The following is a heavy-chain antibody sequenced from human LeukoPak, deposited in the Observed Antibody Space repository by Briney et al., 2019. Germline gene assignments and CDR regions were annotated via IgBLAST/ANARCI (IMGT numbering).Heavy chain of an antibody. CDR3: AREALKGYCSGGSCYSVDAFDI. V-gene: IGHV1-69*05. CDR2: IIPIFGTA. D-gene: IGHD2-15*01. J-gene: IGHJ3*02. CDR1: GGTFSSYA. Sequence: SVKVSCKASGGTFSSYAISWVRQAPGQGLEWMGRIIPIFGTANYAQKFQGRVTITTDESTSTAYMELSSLRSEDTAVYYCAREALKGYCSGGSCYSVDAFDIWGQGTMVTVSS.